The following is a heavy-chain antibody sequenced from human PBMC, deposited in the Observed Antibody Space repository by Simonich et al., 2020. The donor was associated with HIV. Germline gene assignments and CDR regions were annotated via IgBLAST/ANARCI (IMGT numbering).Heavy chain of an antibody. V-gene: IGHV1-8*03. J-gene: IGHJ6*03. CDR2: MNPNSGNA. Sequence: VQSGAEVKKPGASVKVSCRASGYTLTSFDINWVLQATGQGLEWMGWMNPNSGNAGYAQKFQGRVRITADKSTSTAYMELSSLRSEDTAVYFCARDSSVSRVEGYYYYMDVWGKGTTVTVSS. D-gene: IGHD5-18*01. CDR1: GYTLTSFD. CDR3: ARDSSVSRVEGYYYYMDV.